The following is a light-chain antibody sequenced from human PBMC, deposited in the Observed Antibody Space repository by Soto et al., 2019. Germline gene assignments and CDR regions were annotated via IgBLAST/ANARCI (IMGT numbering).Light chain of an antibody. Sequence: DIQMTQSPSTLSASVGDRVTITCRASQSISSLLAWYQQKPGKAPKLLIYKASSLESGVPSRFSGSGSGTEFTLTISSLQPDDLATFYCQQYKSYPWTFGQGTKVEIK. J-gene: IGKJ1*01. CDR1: QSISSL. CDR3: QQYKSYPWT. V-gene: IGKV1-5*03. CDR2: KAS.